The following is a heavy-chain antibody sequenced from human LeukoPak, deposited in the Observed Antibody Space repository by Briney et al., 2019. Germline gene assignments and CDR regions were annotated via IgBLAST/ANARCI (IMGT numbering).Heavy chain of an antibody. CDR1: GLTFEDYA. J-gene: IGHJ4*02. Sequence: SGGSLRLSCAASGLTFEDYAMYWVRQPPGKGLEWVSGISWNSDSIDYVDSVKGRFTISRDNAKNSLYLQMNSLRNEDTAVYYCATENYWGQGTLVTVSS. CDR3: ATENY. V-gene: IGHV3-9*01. D-gene: IGHD1-14*01. CDR2: ISWNSDSI.